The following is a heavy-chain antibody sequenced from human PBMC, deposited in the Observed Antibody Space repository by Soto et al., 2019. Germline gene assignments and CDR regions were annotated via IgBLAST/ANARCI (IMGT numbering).Heavy chain of an antibody. D-gene: IGHD3-22*01. CDR1: GGTFSSYA. V-gene: IGHV1-69*13. CDR2: IIPIFGTA. CDR3: ARGPNYYDSSGYLRPHAFDI. J-gene: IGHJ3*02. Sequence: SVKVSCKASGGTFSSYAISWVRQAPGQGLEWMGGIIPIFGTANYAQKFQGRVTITADESTSTAYMELSSLRSEDTAVYYCARGPNYYDSSGYLRPHAFDIWGQGTMVTVSS.